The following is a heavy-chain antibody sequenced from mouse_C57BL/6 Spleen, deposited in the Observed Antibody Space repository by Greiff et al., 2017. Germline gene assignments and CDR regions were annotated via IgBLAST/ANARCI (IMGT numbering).Heavy chain of an antibody. CDR3: ARDYYGSSYGYFGV. J-gene: IGHJ1*03. V-gene: IGHV1-37*01. CDR2: INPYNGDT. D-gene: IGHD1-1*01. Sequence: EVQVVEFGPEPVKPGASVKISRKASGFSFTGYFMNWVKPSHGKSLEWIGRINPYNGDTFYNQKFKGKATLTVDKSSSTAHMELLSLTSEDFAVYYCARDYYGSSYGYFGVWGTGTTVTVSS. CDR1: GFSFTGYF.